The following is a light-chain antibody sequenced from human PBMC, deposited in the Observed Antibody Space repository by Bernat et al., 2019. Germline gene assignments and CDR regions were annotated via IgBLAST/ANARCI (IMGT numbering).Light chain of an antibody. V-gene: IGKV1-5*03. CDR2: KAS. CDR3: QQYNTYSGT. J-gene: IGKJ1*01. CDR1: QSISSW. Sequence: IQMTQSPSTLSASVGDRVTITCRASQSISSWLAWYQQKPGKAPKLLIYKASSIKSGVPSRFSGSGSGTEFTLTISSLQPDDFATYYCQQYNTYSGTLGQGTKVEIK.